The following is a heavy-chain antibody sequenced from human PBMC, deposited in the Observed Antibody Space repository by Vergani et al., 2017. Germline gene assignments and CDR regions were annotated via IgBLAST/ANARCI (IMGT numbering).Heavy chain of an antibody. CDR1: GGSFSGYY. V-gene: IGHV4-34*01. J-gene: IGHJ6*03. CDR3: ARGLNYDFWSGYYYYMDV. Sequence: QVQLQQWGAGLLKPSETLSLTCAVYGGSFSGYYWSWIRQPPGKGLEWIGEINHSGSTNYNPSLKSRVTISVDTSKNQSSLKLSSVTAADTDVYYCARGLNYDFWSGYYYYMDVWGKGTTVTVSS. CDR2: INHSGST. D-gene: IGHD3-3*01.